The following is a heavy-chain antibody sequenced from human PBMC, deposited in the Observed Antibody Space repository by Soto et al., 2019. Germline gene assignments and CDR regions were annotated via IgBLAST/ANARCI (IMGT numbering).Heavy chain of an antibody. Sequence: LRLSCAASGFTFSSYGMHWVRQAPGKGLEWVAVISYDGSNKYYADSVKGRFTISRDNSKNTLYLQMNSLRAEDTAVYYCANTIVGATIDYWGQGTLVTVSS. CDR3: ANTIVGATIDY. CDR2: ISYDGSNK. CDR1: GFTFSSYG. D-gene: IGHD1-26*01. V-gene: IGHV3-30*18. J-gene: IGHJ4*02.